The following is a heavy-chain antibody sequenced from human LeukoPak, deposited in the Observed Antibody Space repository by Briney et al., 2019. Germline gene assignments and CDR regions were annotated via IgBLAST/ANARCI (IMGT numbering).Heavy chain of an antibody. V-gene: IGHV3-30*02. CDR2: ILYDGSKT. CDR3: AEWELLPTADY. Sequence: GRSLRLSCAASGFNFRNYGIHWVRQAPGKGLEWVAFILYDGSKTYYADAVRGRFAISRDNSKNTLYLQMNSLRDDDTAVYYCAEWELLPTADYWGQGTLVTVSS. CDR1: GFNFRNYG. D-gene: IGHD1-26*01. J-gene: IGHJ4*02.